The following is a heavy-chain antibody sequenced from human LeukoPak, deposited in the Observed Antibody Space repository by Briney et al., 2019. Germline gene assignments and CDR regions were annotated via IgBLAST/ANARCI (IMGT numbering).Heavy chain of an antibody. D-gene: IGHD2-2*01. CDR2: ISAYNGNT. Sequence: GASVKVSCKAAGYTFTSYGISWVRQAPGQGLEWMGWISAYNGNTNYAQKLQGRVTMTTDTSTSTVYMELRSLSSDDTAVYYCARGGLYCSSTSCYGIEYWGQGTLVTVSS. J-gene: IGHJ4*02. CDR1: GYTFTSYG. V-gene: IGHV1-18*04. CDR3: ARGGLYCSSTSCYGIEY.